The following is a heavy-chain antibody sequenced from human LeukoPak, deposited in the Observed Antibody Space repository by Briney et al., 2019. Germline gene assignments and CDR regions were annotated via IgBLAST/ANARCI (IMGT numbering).Heavy chain of an antibody. CDR2: IRQDGGEK. V-gene: IGHV3-7*01. CDR3: ARDGTAPGLYFDL. Sequence: GGSLRLSCAVSGFTFSDYWMNWVRQAPGKRLEWVASIRQDGGEKSYVDSVKGRFTISRDNTKNSLYLQMSSLRAEDTAVYYCARDGTAPGLYFDLWGQGTLVTVSS. CDR1: GFTFSDYW. J-gene: IGHJ4*01. D-gene: IGHD6-13*01.